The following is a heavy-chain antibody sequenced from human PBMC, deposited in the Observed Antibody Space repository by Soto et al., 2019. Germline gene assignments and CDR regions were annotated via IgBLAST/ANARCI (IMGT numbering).Heavy chain of an antibody. Sequence: QVQLVESGGGVVQPGRSLRLACVGSGFTFGGYGMHWVRQAPGQGLEWVALISFDGRNTNYADSVKGRFTISRDNSKNTVFLQMGGLRAEDTAIYYLARDNWGLQGPSICPHFDHWGQGTLVTVSS. CDR3: ARDNWGLQGPSICPHFDH. D-gene: IGHD7-27*01. CDR1: GFTFGGYG. V-gene: IGHV3-33*01. CDR2: ISFDGRNT. J-gene: IGHJ4*02.